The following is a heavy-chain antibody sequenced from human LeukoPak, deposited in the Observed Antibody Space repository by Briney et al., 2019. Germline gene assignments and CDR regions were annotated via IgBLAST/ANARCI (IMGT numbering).Heavy chain of an antibody. CDR3: ARGYCSGSSCYSGFYFDY. V-gene: IGHV3-7*01. CDR2: IKQDETEK. D-gene: IGHD2-15*01. CDR1: GFTFSSYW. J-gene: IGHJ4*02. Sequence: GGSLRLSCTASGFTFSSYWMSWVRQAPGKGLGWVANIKQDETEKYFVDSVRGRFTLSRDNAKNSLYLQMNSLRAEDTAIYYCARGYCSGSSCYSGFYFDYWGQGALVTVSS.